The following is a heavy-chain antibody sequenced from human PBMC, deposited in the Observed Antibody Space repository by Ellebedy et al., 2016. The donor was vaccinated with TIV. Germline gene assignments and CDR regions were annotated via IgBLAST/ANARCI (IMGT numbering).Heavy chain of an antibody. J-gene: IGHJ4*02. Sequence: GGSLRLXXAASGFTFSDYYMTWIRQAPGKGLEWISYITDRGSSTYYADSVKGRFTISRDNDKNSLYLQMNSLRVEDTAVYYCARDHDWAFDYWGQGTLVAVSS. CDR3: ARDHDWAFDY. CDR1: GFTFSDYY. V-gene: IGHV3-11*04. D-gene: IGHD3-9*01. CDR2: ITDRGSST.